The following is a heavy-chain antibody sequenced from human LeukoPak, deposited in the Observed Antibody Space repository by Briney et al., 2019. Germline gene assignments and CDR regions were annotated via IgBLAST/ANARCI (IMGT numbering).Heavy chain of an antibody. CDR2: INHSGST. J-gene: IGHJ6*03. CDR3: ARGGSSSGYYYYYYYMDV. CDR1: GGSFSGYY. V-gene: IGHV4-34*01. Sequence: SETLSLTCAVYGGSFSGYYRSWIRQPPGKGLEWIGEINHSGSTNYNPSLKSRVTISVDTSKNQFSLKLSSVTAADTAVYYCARGGSSSGYYYYYYYMDVWGKGTTVTVSS. D-gene: IGHD3-22*01.